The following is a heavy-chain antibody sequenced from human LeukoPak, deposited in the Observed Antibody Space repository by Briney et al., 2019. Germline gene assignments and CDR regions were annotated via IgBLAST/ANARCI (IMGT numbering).Heavy chain of an antibody. CDR2: ISSTSTTI. Sequence: PGGSLRLSCAASEFTFSGYSMNWFRQAPGRGLEWVSYISSTSTTIYYKDSVKGRFTISRDNAKNSLYLHMTSLRVEDTAVYYCVRNDGDDAFDIWGQGTMVTVSS. CDR3: VRNDGDDAFDI. V-gene: IGHV3-48*01. J-gene: IGHJ3*02. CDR1: EFTFSGYS. D-gene: IGHD4-17*01.